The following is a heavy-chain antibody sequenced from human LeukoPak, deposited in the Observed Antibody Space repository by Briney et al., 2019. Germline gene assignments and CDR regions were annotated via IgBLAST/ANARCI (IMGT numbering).Heavy chain of an antibody. Sequence: GGSLRLSCVASGFTFGSYWMHWVRQGPRNGLMWISRINNNGGGINYADSVKGRFTISRDSSKSTIYLQMNSLRAEDTAVYYCAKDQGLHGPFDYWGQGTLVTVSS. J-gene: IGHJ4*02. CDR2: INNNGGGI. CDR1: GFTFGSYW. V-gene: IGHV3-74*01. D-gene: IGHD4-11*01. CDR3: AKDQGLHGPFDY.